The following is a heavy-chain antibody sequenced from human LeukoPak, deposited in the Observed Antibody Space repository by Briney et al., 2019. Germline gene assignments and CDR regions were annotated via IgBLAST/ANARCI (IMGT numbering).Heavy chain of an antibody. CDR3: ASDVVVPAAISDAFDI. CDR2: ISYDSSNK. D-gene: IGHD2-2*01. J-gene: IGHJ3*02. V-gene: IGHV3-30*04. CDR1: GFSFNSYA. Sequence: PGGSLRLSCATSGFSFNSYAMHWVRQAPGKGLEWVAVISYDSSNKYYADSVKGRFTISRDNSKNTLYLQMNSLRAEDTAVYYCASDVVVPAAISDAFDIWGQGTMVTVSS.